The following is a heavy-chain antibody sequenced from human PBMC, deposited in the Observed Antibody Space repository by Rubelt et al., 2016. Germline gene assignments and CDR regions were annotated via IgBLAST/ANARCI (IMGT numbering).Heavy chain of an antibody. CDR3: ARGADSSGYYTYYFNY. Sequence: GFTFSSYAMHWVRQAPGKGLEWVAVISYDGSNKYYADSVKGRFTISRDNSKNTLYLQMNSLRAEDTAVYYCARGADSSGYYTYYFNYWCKGALVTGS. V-gene: IGHV3-30*04. CDR2: ISYDGSNK. D-gene: IGHD3-22*01. CDR1: GFTFSSYA. J-gene: IGHJ4*02.